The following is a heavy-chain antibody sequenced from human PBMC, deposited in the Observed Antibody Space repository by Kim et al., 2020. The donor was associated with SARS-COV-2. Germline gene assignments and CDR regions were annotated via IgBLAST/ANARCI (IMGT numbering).Heavy chain of an antibody. J-gene: IGHJ4*02. V-gene: IGHV3-30*07. D-gene: IGHD6-25*01. CDR3: ARDQVPVGAAGPDH. Sequence: ADTMRGRFTNTRDNSRNTVHLQMNSLRAEDTAVYYCARDQVPVGAAGPDHWGQGTLVTVSS.